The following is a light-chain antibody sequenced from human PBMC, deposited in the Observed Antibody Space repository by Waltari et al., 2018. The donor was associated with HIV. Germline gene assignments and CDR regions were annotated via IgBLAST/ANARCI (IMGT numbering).Light chain of an antibody. CDR3: SSYAGSNNRWV. CDR1: SRDVGGYNY. J-gene: IGLJ3*02. V-gene: IGLV2-8*01. Sequence: QSALTPPPSASGSPGQSGTISCTGTSRDVGGYNYVSWYQHHPGKAPKLMIYEVSKRPSGVPDRFSGSKSGGTASLTVSGLHADDEADYYCSSYAGSNNRWVFGGGTKLTAL. CDR2: EVS.